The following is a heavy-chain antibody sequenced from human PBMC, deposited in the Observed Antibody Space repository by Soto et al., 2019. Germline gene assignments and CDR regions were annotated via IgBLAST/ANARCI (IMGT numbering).Heavy chain of an antibody. D-gene: IGHD4-4*01. V-gene: IGHV1-69*01. J-gene: IGHJ4*02. CDR3: SLHSDSNSYFRVDF. CDR2: LIPVFETR. Sequence: QVQLVQSGAEVKKPGCSVKVSCRDSGGSFRNYDMSWVRQAPGQGLEWMGGLIPVFETRTYAQKFEGRVTITVDASTSTVSMALSNLKSDDLDVSFCSLHSDSNSYFRVDFWCQGALVTVSS. CDR1: GGSFRNYD.